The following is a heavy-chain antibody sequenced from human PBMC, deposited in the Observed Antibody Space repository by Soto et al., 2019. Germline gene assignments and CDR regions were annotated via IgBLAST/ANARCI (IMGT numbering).Heavy chain of an antibody. Sequence: EVQLVESGGGLVQPGGSLRLSCAASGFTVSSNYMSWVRQAPGKGLEWVSVIYSGGSTYYADSVKGRFTISRDNSKNTLDLQMNSLRAEDTAVYYCARDLVEWSNYGRLPYYYGMDVWGQGTTVTVSS. J-gene: IGHJ6*02. CDR3: ARDLVEWSNYGRLPYYYGMDV. V-gene: IGHV3-66*01. D-gene: IGHD4-4*01. CDR1: GFTVSSNY. CDR2: IYSGGST.